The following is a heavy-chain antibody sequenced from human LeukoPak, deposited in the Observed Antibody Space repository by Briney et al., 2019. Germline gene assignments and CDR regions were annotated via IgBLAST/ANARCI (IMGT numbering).Heavy chain of an antibody. V-gene: IGHV4-39*01. D-gene: IGHD3-9*01. CDR1: GASISSGTYY. J-gene: IGHJ4*02. Sequence: SETLSPTRPVSGASISSGTYYWSWIRQPPGKGLEWIGTIYYSGSTYYSPCLKGRVTISVDTSKNQFSLKLTSVTAADTAVYYCAGAPYFGWLYMYQFDYWGQGTLVTVSS. CDR3: AGAPYFGWLYMYQFDY. CDR2: IYYSGST.